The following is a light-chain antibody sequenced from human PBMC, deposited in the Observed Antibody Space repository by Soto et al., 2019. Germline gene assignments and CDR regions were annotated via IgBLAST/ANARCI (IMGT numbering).Light chain of an antibody. V-gene: IGKV1-5*03. CDR1: QDVSQW. CDR3: QHYDSYPYT. CDR2: KAS. J-gene: IGKJ2*01. Sequence: DIHMTQSPSTLSASVGDTVTITCRASQDVSQWLAWYQERPGKPPKLLIYKASSMERGVPSRFRGRGSETEFNLTIRGLQPDDFAAYYCQHYDSYPYTFGQGTRLEIK.